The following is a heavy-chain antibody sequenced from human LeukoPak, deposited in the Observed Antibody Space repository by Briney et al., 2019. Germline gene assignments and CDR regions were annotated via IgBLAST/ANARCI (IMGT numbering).Heavy chain of an antibody. J-gene: IGHJ6*02. D-gene: IGHD1-26*01. Sequence: SETLSLTCTVSGGSISSGGYYWSWIRQHPGKGLEWIGYIYYSGSTYYNPSLKSRVTISVDTSKNQFSLKLSSVTAADTAVYYCARGAWSGSYYGRAYYYGMDVWGQGTTVTVSS. V-gene: IGHV4-31*03. CDR2: IYYSGST. CDR1: GGSISSGGYY. CDR3: ARGAWSGSYYGRAYYYGMDV.